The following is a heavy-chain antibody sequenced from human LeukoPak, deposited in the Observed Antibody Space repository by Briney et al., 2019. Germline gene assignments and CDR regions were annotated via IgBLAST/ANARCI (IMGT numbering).Heavy chain of an antibody. V-gene: IGHV4-39*01. D-gene: IGHD2-15*01. J-gene: IGHJ4*02. Sequence: SETLSLTCTVSGGSISSSSYYWGWIRQPPGKGREWIGSLYYSGSPSYNPSLKSRVTISGDTSKNQFSLKLSSVTAADTAMYRCARGDVVRYYFDFWGQGTLVTVS. CDR3: ARGDVVRYYFDF. CDR1: GGSISSSSYY. CDR2: LYYSGSP.